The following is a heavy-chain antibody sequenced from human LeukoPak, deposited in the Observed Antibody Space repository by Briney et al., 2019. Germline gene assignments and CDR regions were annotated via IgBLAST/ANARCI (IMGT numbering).Heavy chain of an antibody. V-gene: IGHV4-59*01. J-gene: IGHJ3*02. D-gene: IGHD5-12*01. CDR1: GGSISSYY. CDR3: ARIVANPDAFDI. CDR2: IYYSGST. Sequence: SETLSLTCTVSGGSISSYYWSWIRQPPGKGLEWIGYIYYSGSTNYNPSLKSRVTISVDTSKNHFSLKLNSVTAADTAVYYCARIVANPDAFDIWGQGTMVTVSS.